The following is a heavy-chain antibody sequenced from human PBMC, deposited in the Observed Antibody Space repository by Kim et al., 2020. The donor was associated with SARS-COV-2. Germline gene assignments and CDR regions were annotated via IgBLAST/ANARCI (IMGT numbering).Heavy chain of an antibody. V-gene: IGHV3-30-3*01. CDR1: GFTFSSYA. D-gene: IGHD6-19*01. CDR2: ISYDGSNK. Sequence: GGSLRLSCAASGFTFSSYAMHWVRQAPGKGLEWVAVISYDGSNKYYADSVKGRFTISRDNSKNTLYLQMNSLRAEDTAVYYCARVAPSGVAGTYYYYYYGMDVWGRGTTVTVSS. J-gene: IGHJ6*02. CDR3: ARVAPSGVAGTYYYYYYGMDV.